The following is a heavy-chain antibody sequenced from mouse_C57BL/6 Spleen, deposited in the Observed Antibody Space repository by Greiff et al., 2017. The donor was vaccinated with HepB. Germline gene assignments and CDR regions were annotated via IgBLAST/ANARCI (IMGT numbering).Heavy chain of an antibody. CDR3: ARPGYYGSFDY. CDR2: ISSGSSTI. J-gene: IGHJ2*01. D-gene: IGHD1-1*01. V-gene: IGHV5-17*01. CDR1: GFTFSDYG. Sequence: EVQVVESGGGLVKPGGSLKLSCAASGFTFSDYGMHWVRQAPEKGLEWVAYISSGSSTIYYADTVKGRFTISRDNAKNTLFLQMTSLRSEDTAMYYCARPGYYGSFDYWGQGPTLTVSS.